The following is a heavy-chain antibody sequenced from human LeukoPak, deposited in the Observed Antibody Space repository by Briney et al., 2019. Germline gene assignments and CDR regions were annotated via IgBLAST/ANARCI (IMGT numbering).Heavy chain of an antibody. CDR3: ARVPYSSSWYRPFDI. J-gene: IGHJ3*02. Sequence: ASVKVSCKASGGTFSSYAISWVRQAPGQGLEWMGIINPSGGSTSYAQKFQGRVTMTRDTSTSTVYMELSSLRSEDTAVYYCARVPYSSSWYRPFDIWGQGTMVTVSS. CDR2: INPSGGST. V-gene: IGHV1-46*01. CDR1: GGTFSSYA. D-gene: IGHD6-13*01.